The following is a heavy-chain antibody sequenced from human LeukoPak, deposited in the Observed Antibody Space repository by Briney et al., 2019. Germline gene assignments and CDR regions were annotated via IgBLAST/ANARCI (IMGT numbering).Heavy chain of an antibody. CDR2: IYHSGST. Sequence: PSETLSLTCTVSGGSISSSNWWSWVRQPPGKGLEWIGEIYHSGSTNYNPSLKSRVTISVDKSKNQFSLKLSSVTAADTAVYYCARVNDYDNPSAAFDIWGQGTMVTVSS. V-gene: IGHV4-4*02. D-gene: IGHD4-17*01. CDR1: GGSISSSNW. CDR3: ARVNDYDNPSAAFDI. J-gene: IGHJ3*02.